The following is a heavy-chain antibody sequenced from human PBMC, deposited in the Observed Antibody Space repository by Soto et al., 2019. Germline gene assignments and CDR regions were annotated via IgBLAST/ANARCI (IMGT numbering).Heavy chain of an antibody. CDR1: GATFSTYA. D-gene: IGHD6-6*01. V-gene: IGHV1-69*12. CDR3: ASLAGYSSS. J-gene: IGHJ4*02. CDR2: IIPLFDTP. Sequence: QVHLVQSGAEVKKPGSSVKVSCKTSGATFSTYAISWVRQVPGQGLEWMGGIIPLFDTPNYAQRFQGRVTITADESTSTAYMNLSSLTSEDTAVYYCASLAGYSSSWGQGTLVTVSS.